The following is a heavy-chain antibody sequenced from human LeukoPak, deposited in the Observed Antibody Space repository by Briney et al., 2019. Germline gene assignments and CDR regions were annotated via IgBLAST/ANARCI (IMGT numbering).Heavy chain of an antibody. J-gene: IGHJ5*02. Sequence: PSETLSLTCSVSGYSISNAYYWGWIRQPAGKGLEWIGRIYSSGSTNYNPSLKSRVTISVDTSKNQFSLKLSSVTAADTAVYYCAREGLNMVRGVIPKEAWGWFDPWGQGTLVTVSS. CDR1: GYSISNAYY. CDR2: IYSSGST. V-gene: IGHV4-38-2*02. D-gene: IGHD3-10*01. CDR3: AREGLNMVRGVIPKEAWGWFDP.